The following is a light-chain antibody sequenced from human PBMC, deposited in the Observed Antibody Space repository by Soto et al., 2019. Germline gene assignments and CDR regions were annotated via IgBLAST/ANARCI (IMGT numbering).Light chain of an antibody. CDR2: QDN. CDR3: QAWDSSTAVV. V-gene: IGLV3-1*01. Sequence: SYELTQPPSVSVSPGQTASITCSGDKLGDKFACWYQQKPGQPPVLVIYQDNKRPSGIPERFSGSNSGNTATLTISGTQAMDEADYYCQAWDSSTAVVFGGGTKLTVL. J-gene: IGLJ2*01. CDR1: KLGDKF.